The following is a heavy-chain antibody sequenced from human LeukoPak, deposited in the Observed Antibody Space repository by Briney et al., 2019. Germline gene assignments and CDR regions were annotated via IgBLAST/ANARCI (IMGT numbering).Heavy chain of an antibody. J-gene: IGHJ4*02. CDR2: ISAYNGNT. Sequence: ASVKVSCKASGYTFTGYYMHWVRQAPGQGLEWMGWISAYNGNTNYAQKLQGRVTMATDTSTSTAYMELRSLRSDDTAVYYCARLSGSYYLMIDYWGQGTLVTVSS. V-gene: IGHV1-18*04. CDR3: ARLSGSYYLMIDY. D-gene: IGHD1-26*01. CDR1: GYTFTGYY.